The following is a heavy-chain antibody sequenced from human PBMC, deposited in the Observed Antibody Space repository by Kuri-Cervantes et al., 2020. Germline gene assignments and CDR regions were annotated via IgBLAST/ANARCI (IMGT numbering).Heavy chain of an antibody. V-gene: IGHV3-7*03. CDR2: IKQDGSEK. Sequence: GEYLKISCEGSGLTFSSYWMSWVRQAPGKGLEWVANIKQDGSEKYYVDSVKGRFTISRDNARNSLYLQMNSLRAEDTALYYCAKDLYGSGNPAFDIWGQGTMVTVSS. CDR1: GLTFSSYW. D-gene: IGHD3-10*01. CDR3: AKDLYGSGNPAFDI. J-gene: IGHJ3*02.